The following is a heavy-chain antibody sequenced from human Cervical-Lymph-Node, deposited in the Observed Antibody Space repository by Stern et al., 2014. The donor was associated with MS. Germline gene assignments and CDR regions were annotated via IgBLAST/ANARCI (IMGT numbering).Heavy chain of an antibody. CDR1: GFPVGGSY. CDR2: IRTVGTT. D-gene: IGHD6-6*01. V-gene: IGHV3-66*01. Sequence: EVQLEESGGGLVQPGGSLRLSCEASGFPVGGSYMNWVRPAPGKGLEWVSRIRTVGTTHSAGSVKGRFTISRANAKNALYLQMDRLTVEDTAVYYCAREIAGRGFEDWGRGTLVAVSP. CDR3: AREIAGRGFED. J-gene: IGHJ4*02.